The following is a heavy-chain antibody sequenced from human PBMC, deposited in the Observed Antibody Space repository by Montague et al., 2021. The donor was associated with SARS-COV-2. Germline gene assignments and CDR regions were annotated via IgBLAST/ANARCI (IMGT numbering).Heavy chain of an antibody. CDR1: GGSISSRSYY. V-gene: IGHV4-39*01. Sequence: SETLSLTCTVSGGSISSRSYYWGWIRQSPGMGLEWIGSIHYSGSTFYNPSLKSRVTISVDTSKNQFSLGVSGVTAEDTTVYFCARHGDSGYEPDGFHIWGQGTRVTVSS. CDR3: ARHGDSGYEPDGFHI. CDR2: IHYSGST. D-gene: IGHD5-12*01. J-gene: IGHJ3*02.